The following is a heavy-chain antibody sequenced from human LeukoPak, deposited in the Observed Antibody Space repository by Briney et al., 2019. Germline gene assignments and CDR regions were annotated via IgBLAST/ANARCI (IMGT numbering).Heavy chain of an antibody. CDR1: GGSISNYY. V-gene: IGHV4-59*08. J-gene: IGHJ4*02. CDR3: ARHFGSGTYPLDY. CDR2: IHYSGRT. Sequence: SETLSLTCTVSGGSISNYYWSWIRQTPGKGLEWIGYIHYSGRTQYNPSLKSRLTISVDTSMNQFSLKLSSVTAADTAVYYCARHFGSGTYPLDYWGQGNLVTVSS. D-gene: IGHD3-10*01.